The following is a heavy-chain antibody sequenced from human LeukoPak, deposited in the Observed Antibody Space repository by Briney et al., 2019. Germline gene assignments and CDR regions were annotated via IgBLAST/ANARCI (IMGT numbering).Heavy chain of an antibody. CDR1: GYTFTGYY. J-gene: IGHJ6*02. CDR3: ARVPSYYYGMDV. CDR2: INPNSGGT. V-gene: IGHV1-2*02. Sequence: GASVTVSCKASGYTFTGYYMHWVRQAPGQGLEWMGWINPNSGGTNYAQKFQGRVTMTRDTSISTAYMELSRLRSDDTAVYYCARVPSYYYGMDVWGQGTTVTVSS.